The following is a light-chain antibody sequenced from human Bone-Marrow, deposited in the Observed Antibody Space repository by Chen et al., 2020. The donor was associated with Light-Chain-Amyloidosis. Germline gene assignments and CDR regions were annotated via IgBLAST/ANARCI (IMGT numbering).Light chain of an antibody. Sequence: DIVMTQSPDSLAVSLGERATINCKSSESLLYRSNNKNYLGWYQQKPGQSPKLLMYWASTRESGVPDRFSGSGSGTDFTITISSLQAEDVAVYYCQQYYSTPYTFGQGTKLEIQ. V-gene: IGKV4-1*01. CDR2: WAS. CDR3: QQYYSTPYT. CDR1: ESLLYRSNNKNY. J-gene: IGKJ2*01.